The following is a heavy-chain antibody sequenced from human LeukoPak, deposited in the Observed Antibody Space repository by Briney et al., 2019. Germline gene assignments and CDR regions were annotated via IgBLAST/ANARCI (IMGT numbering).Heavy chain of an antibody. CDR1: GFTFSSYA. CDR2: ISGSGGST. J-gene: IGHJ4*02. CDR3: AKGPVGWSLYYFDY. Sequence: GGSRRLSCAASGFTFSSYAMSWVRQAPGKGLEWVSGISGSGGSTYYADSVKGRFTISRDNSKNTLYLQMNSLRAEDTAVYYCAKGPVGWSLYYFDYWGQGTLLTVSS. D-gene: IGHD1-26*01. V-gene: IGHV3-23*01.